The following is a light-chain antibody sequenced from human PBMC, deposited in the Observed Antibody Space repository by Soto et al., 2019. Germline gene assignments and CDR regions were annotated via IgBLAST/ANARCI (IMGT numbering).Light chain of an antibody. Sequence: DIQMTQSPSSLAASVGERVTITCRASQSIDTYLNWYQLKPGKAPNLLIYAATRLHTGVPSRFRGSGSGTGFTLSISNLQPEDFATYYCQQVYSTPGTFGQGTKV. V-gene: IGKV1-39*01. CDR2: AAT. J-gene: IGKJ1*01. CDR3: QQVYSTPGT. CDR1: QSIDTY.